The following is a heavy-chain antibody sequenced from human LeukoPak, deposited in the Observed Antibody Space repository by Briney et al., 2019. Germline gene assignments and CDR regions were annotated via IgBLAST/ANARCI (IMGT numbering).Heavy chain of an antibody. CDR1: GGSFSGHY. V-gene: IGHV4-34*01. CDR3: ARGENSGSYFSYFDS. CDR2: IDHTGRS. Sequence: PSETLSLTCAVYGGSFSGHYWTWICQPPGKGLEWIGEIDHTGRSTYNPSLTSRVTISKDSSKNQFSLSLGSVIAADTAVYFCARGENSGSYFSYFDSWAQGTPVTVSS. D-gene: IGHD3-10*01. J-gene: IGHJ5*01.